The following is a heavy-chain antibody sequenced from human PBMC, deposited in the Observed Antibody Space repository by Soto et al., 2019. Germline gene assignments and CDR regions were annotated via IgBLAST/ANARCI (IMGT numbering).Heavy chain of an antibody. CDR3: ARHATVKLGTGIN. Sequence: QVQLQESGPGLVKPSETLSLTCTVSGGSISSYYWSWIRQPPGKGLEWIGYIYYSGSTNYNPSLKSRVTISVDTSKNQCSLKLSSVTAADTAVYYCARHATVKLGTGINWGQGTLVTVSS. J-gene: IGHJ4*02. D-gene: IGHD4-17*01. V-gene: IGHV4-59*08. CDR1: GGSISSYY. CDR2: IYYSGST.